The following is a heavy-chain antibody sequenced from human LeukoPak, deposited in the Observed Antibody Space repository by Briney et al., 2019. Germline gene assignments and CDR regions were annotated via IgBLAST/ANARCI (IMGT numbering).Heavy chain of an antibody. J-gene: IGHJ3*02. CDR2: ISWNSGSI. CDR3: ARNMVRGYEDAFDI. CDR1: GFTFDDYA. V-gene: IGHV3-9*01. D-gene: IGHD3-10*01. Sequence: QPGRSLRLSCAASGFTFDDYAMHWVRHAPGKGLEWVSGISWNSGSIGYADSVKGRFTISRDNAKNSLYLQMNSLRAEDTAVYYCARNMVRGYEDAFDIWGQGTMVTVSS.